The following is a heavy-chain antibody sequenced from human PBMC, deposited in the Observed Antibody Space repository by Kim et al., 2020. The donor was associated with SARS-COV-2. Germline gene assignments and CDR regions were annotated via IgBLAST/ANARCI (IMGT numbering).Heavy chain of an antibody. D-gene: IGHD3-3*01. CDR2: IYPGDSDT. CDR3: ARLAGDFWSGYSDELYYYYGMDV. Sequence: GESLKISCKGSGYSFTSYWIGWVRQMPGKGLEWMGIIYPGDSDTRYSPSFQGQVTISADKSISTAYLQWSSLKASDTAMYYCARLAGDFWSGYSDELYYYYGMDVWGQGTTVTVSS. J-gene: IGHJ6*02. CDR1: GYSFTSYW. V-gene: IGHV5-51*01.